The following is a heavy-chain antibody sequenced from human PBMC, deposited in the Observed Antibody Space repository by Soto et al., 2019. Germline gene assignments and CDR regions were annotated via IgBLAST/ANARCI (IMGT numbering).Heavy chain of an antibody. J-gene: IGHJ3*02. D-gene: IGHD3-3*01. CDR3: TRGFWSGSADAFDI. V-gene: IGHV3-48*01. CDR1: GFSFSSSA. Sequence: GGSLRLSCSASGFSFSSSAMNWVRQAPGKGLEWVSYIRDSSRVIYYGDSVKGRFTISRDNAKNSLYLQMNSLRAEDTAVYYCTRGFWSGSADAFDIWGQGTMVTVSS. CDR2: IRDSSRVI.